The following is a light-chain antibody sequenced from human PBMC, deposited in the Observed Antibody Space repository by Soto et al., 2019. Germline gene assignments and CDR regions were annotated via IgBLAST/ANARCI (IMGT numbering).Light chain of an antibody. Sequence: QSVRTQPPSVSGAPGRRGTISCTGSSSNIGAGFDVHWYQQLPGTAPQLLIFGTRNRPSGVPDRFSGSKSGTSASLAITGLQAEDEAHYYCQSYDSSLSGPYVFGTGTKVTVL. CDR2: GTR. CDR3: QSYDSSLSGPYV. J-gene: IGLJ1*01. CDR1: SSNIGAGFD. V-gene: IGLV1-40*01.